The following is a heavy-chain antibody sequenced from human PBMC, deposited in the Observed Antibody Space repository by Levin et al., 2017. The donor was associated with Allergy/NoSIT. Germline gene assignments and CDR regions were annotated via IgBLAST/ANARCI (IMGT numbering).Heavy chain of an antibody. D-gene: IGHD3-16*01. CDR3: ATSSSSPLFDWFDP. CDR2: IYYSGST. CDR1: GGSISSYY. J-gene: IGHJ5*02. Sequence: SQTLSLTCTVSGGSISSYYWSWIRQPPGKGLEWIGYIYYSGSTNYNPSLKSRVTISVDTSKNQFSLKLSSVTAADTAVYYCATSSSSPLFDWFDPWGQGTLVTVSS. V-gene: IGHV4-59*01.